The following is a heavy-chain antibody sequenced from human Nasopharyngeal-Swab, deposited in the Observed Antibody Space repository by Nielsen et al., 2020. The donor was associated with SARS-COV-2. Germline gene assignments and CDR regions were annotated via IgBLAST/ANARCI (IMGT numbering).Heavy chain of an antibody. CDR3: ARDVRGATYYDILTGYYNPYYYYGMDV. D-gene: IGHD3-9*01. CDR1: GFTFSSYS. CDR2: ISSSSSTI. J-gene: IGHJ6*02. V-gene: IGHV3-48*01. Sequence: GESLKISCAASGFTFSSYSMNWVRQAPGKGLEWVSYISSSSSTIYYADSVKGRFTISRDNSKNTLYLQMNSLRAEDTAVYYCARDVRGATYYDILTGYYNPYYYYGMDVWGQGTTVTVSS.